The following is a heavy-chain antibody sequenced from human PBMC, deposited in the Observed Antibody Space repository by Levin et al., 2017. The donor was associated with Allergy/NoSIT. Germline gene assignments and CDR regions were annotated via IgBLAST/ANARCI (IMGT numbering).Heavy chain of an antibody. CDR2: VNPNSGAT. CDR3: ARIKQWLLLEYLHY. D-gene: IGHD6-19*01. V-gene: IGHV1-2*02. J-gene: IGHJ1*01. Sequence: GESLKISCKASGYTFTGFHIHWVRQAPGQGLEWMGWVNPNSGATKYAQNFQGRVTMTTDMSISTAYMELSRLKSDDTAVYFCARIKQWLLLEYLHYWGQGTLVTVSS. CDR1: GYTFTGFH.